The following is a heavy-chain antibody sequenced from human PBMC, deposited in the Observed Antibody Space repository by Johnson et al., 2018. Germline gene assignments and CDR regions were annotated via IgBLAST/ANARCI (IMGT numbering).Heavy chain of an antibody. CDR2: IGTAGDT. V-gene: IGHV3-13*01. CDR3: ARGDYYYGIDV. CDR1: GFTFSSYD. Sequence: VQLVESGGGLVQPGGSLRLSCAASGFTFSSYDMHWVRQATGKGLEWVSAIGTAGDTYYPGSVKGRFTISRENAKNSLYLQMNSLRAGDTAVYYCARGDYYYGIDVWGQGTTVTVSS. J-gene: IGHJ6*02.